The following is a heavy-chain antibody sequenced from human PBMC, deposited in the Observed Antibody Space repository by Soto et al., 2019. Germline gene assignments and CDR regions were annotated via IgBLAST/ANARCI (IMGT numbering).Heavy chain of an antibody. Sequence: ASVKVSCKASGYTFTSYDINWVRQATGQGLEWMGWMNPNSGNTGHAQKFQGRVTMTRNTSISTAYMELNSRESEDTAVYYCVRGTSLGPDYYYYMDVWGKGTTVTVSS. CDR2: MNPNSGNT. D-gene: IGHD3-3*01. J-gene: IGHJ6*03. V-gene: IGHV1-8*01. CDR1: GYTFTSYD. CDR3: VRGTSLGPDYYYYMDV.